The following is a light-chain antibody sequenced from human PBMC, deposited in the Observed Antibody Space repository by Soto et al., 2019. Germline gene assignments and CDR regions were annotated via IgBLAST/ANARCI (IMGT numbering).Light chain of an antibody. CDR2: RTS. Sequence: RVTTQSPATLSVSPGERATLSCRASQNVAGDLAWYQQKPGQAPRLLIYRTSTMATGIPARFSGSGSGTEFTLTISSLQSEDFAVYYCQEYNGRSSFGQGTKVEIK. CDR3: QEYNGRSS. CDR1: QNVAGD. J-gene: IGKJ1*01. V-gene: IGKV3-15*01.